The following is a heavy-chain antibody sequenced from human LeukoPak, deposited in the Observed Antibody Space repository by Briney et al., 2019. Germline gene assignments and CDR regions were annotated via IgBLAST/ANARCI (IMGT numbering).Heavy chain of an antibody. D-gene: IGHD6-19*01. Sequence: ALVKVSCKASVYNSSSYDINWVRQATGQGLEWMAWMNPNSGSTGYTQKFQGRVTFTRNASISTAYMELSSLRSDDTAVYYCARGSLTSGARYFDYWGQGTLVTVSS. V-gene: IGHV1-8*03. J-gene: IGHJ4*02. CDR1: VYNSSSYD. CDR2: MNPNSGST. CDR3: ARGSLTSGARYFDY.